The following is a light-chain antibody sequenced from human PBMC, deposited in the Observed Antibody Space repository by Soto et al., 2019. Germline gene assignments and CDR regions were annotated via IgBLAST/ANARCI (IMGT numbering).Light chain of an antibody. CDR2: EGT. J-gene: IGLJ2*01. Sequence: QSALTQPASVSGSPGQSVTISCTGTSSDVGSYNLVYWYQQHPGKAPKLMIYEGTKRPSGVSYRFSGSKSGNTASLTISGLQGEDEAHYYCCSYAGSSTFEGVVFGGGTKVTVL. CDR3: CSYAGSSTFEGVV. V-gene: IGLV2-23*03. CDR1: SSDVGSYNL.